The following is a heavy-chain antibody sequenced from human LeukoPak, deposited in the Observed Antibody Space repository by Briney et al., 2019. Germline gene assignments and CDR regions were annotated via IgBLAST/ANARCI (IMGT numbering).Heavy chain of an antibody. V-gene: IGHV3-23*01. CDR2: ITGSGGST. CDR1: GFTFSSYA. J-gene: IGHJ4*02. CDR3: TNCRPDSSGCADY. D-gene: IGHD6-19*01. Sequence: PGGSLRLSCAASGFTFSSYAMSWVRQAPGKGLEWVSSITGSGGSTYYADSVKGRFTISRDNSKNTVFLQMDSLRAEDTAVYYCTNCRPDSSGCADYWGQGTLVTVSS.